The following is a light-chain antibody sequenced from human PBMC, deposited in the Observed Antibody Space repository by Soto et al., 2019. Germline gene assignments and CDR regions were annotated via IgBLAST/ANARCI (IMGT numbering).Light chain of an antibody. V-gene: IGLV2-14*01. CDR2: DVS. Sequence: QSVLTQPASVSGSPGQSITISCTGTSSDVGGYNYVSWYQQHPGKAPKLMIYDVSNRPSGVSNRFSGSKSGNTASLTISGLQAEDEADYYCSSYTSSSNVVFGGGTKLTGL. J-gene: IGLJ2*01. CDR3: SSYTSSSNVV. CDR1: SSDVGGYNY.